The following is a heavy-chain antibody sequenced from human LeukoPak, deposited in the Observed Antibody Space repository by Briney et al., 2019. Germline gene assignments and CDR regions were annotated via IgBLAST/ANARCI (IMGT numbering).Heavy chain of an antibody. CDR1: GGTFSSYA. J-gene: IGHJ5*02. D-gene: IGHD6-19*01. CDR3: ARRIAVAGKNWFDT. Sequence: GASVKVSCKASGGTFSSYAISWVRQAPGQGLEWMGGIIPIFGTANYAQKFQGRVTITADESTSTAYMELSSLRSEDTAVYYCARRIAVAGKNWFDTWGQGTLVTVSS. CDR2: IIPIFGTA. V-gene: IGHV1-69*13.